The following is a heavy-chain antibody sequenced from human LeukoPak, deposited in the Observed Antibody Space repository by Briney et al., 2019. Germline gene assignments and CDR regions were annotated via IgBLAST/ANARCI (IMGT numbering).Heavy chain of an antibody. CDR1: GYTFTGYY. V-gene: IGHV1-2*02. CDR3: ARRGSPRVWYFDL. CDR2: INPNSGGT. D-gene: IGHD1-26*01. Sequence: ASVKVSCKASGYTFTGYYMHWVRQAPGQGLEWMGWINPNSGGTNYAQKFQGRVTMTRDTSISTAYMELSRLRSDDTAVYYCARRGSPRVWYFDLWGRGTLVTVSS. J-gene: IGHJ2*01.